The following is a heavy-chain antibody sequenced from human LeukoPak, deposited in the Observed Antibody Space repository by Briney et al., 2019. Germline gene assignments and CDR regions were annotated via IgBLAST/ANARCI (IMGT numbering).Heavy chain of an antibody. CDR1: GFTFSSYA. D-gene: IGHD4-23*01. V-gene: IGHV3-23*01. J-gene: IGHJ4*02. CDR2: ISGSGTST. Sequence: GGSLRLSCAASGFTFSSYAMSWVRQAPGKGVEWVSTISGSGTSTYYADSVKGRFTISRDNSKNTLYLQMDSLRAEDTAVYYCAKEPNYGGNYYFDYWGQGTLVTVSS. CDR3: AKEPNYGGNYYFDY.